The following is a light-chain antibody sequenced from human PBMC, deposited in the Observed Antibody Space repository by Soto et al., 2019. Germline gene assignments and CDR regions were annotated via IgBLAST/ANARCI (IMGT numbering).Light chain of an antibody. CDR2: YDN. Sequence: QSVLTQTPSASGTPGQRVTISCSGSNSNMGRNYVYWYQQVPGTAPKLLIYYDNLRPSGVPDRISGSKSGTSASLAISGLQSDDEADYYCAAWDDSLNGRVFGTGTKLTVL. J-gene: IGLJ1*01. V-gene: IGLV1-44*01. CDR3: AAWDDSLNGRV. CDR1: NSNMGRNY.